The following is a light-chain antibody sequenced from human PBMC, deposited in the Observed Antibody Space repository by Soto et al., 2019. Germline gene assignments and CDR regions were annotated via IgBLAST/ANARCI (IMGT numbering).Light chain of an antibody. V-gene: IGLV2-14*03. CDR3: SSYASNSPVV. J-gene: IGLJ3*02. CDR1: SSDVGGYNY. CDR2: DVS. Sequence: QSALTQPASVSGSPGQSITISCTGTSSDVGGYNYVSWYQQHPGKAPKLMIFDVSNRPSGISYRFSGSKSGNTASLTISGRQAEDEADYYCSSYASNSPVVFGGGTKLTVL.